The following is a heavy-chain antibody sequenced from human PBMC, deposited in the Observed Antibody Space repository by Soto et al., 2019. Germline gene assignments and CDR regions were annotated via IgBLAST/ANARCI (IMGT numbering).Heavy chain of an antibody. CDR2: ISSSSSTI. Sequence: GGSLRLSCAASGFTFSSYSMNWVRQAPGKGLEWVSYISSSSSTIYYADSVKGRFTISRDNAKNSLYLQMNSLRDEDTAVYYCARAFPRDSSGYYSRDYWGQGTLVTVSS. CDR3: ARAFPRDSSGYYSRDY. CDR1: GFTFSSYS. J-gene: IGHJ4*02. V-gene: IGHV3-48*02. D-gene: IGHD3-22*01.